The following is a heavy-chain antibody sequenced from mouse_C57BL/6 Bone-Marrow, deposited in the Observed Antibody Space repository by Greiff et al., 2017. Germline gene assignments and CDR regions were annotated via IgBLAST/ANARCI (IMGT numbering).Heavy chain of an antibody. CDR1: GFSLTSYG. D-gene: IGHD2-4*01. CDR3: AKNGDYGWYFDV. CDR2: IWRGGST. J-gene: IGHJ1*03. V-gene: IGHV2-5*01. Sequence: VQLQESGPGLVQPSQSLSITCTVSGFSLTSYGVHWVRQSPGKGLEWLGVIWRGGSTDYNAAFMSRLSITKDNPKSQVFFKMNSLQADDTAIYYCAKNGDYGWYFDVWGTGTTVTVSS.